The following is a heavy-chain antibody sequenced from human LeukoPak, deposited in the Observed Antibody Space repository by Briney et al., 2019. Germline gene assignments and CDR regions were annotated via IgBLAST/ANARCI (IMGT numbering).Heavy chain of an antibody. CDR3: ARAGRDGYSPASDSFDI. CDR1: GASITTTLYY. CDR2: FYYGGIT. Sequence: SETLSLTCTVSGASITTTLYYWVWARQSPGKGLEWIGSFYYGGITYYHPSLKSRVTVSVDTSRSQFSLKLISVTAADTAVYYCARAGRDGYSPASDSFDIWGQGKTVTVSS. D-gene: IGHD5-24*01. J-gene: IGHJ3*02. V-gene: IGHV4-39*07.